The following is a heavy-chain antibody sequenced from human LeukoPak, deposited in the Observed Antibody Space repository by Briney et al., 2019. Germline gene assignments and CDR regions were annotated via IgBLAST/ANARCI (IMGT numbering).Heavy chain of an antibody. Sequence: ETLSLTCTGSGGSIRSSYYYWGWIRQPLGKGLEWVANIKQDGSEKYYVDSVKGRFTISRDNAKISLYLQMNSLRAEDTAVYYCARDRGWYGMNVWGQGTTVTVTS. J-gene: IGHJ6*02. CDR3: ARDRGWYGMNV. V-gene: IGHV3-7*03. D-gene: IGHD6-19*01. CDR1: GGSIRSSYYY. CDR2: IKQDGSEK.